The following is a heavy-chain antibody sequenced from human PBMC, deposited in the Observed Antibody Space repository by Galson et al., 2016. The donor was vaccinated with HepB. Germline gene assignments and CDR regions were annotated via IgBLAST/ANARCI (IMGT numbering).Heavy chain of an antibody. D-gene: IGHD3-9*01. CDR3: ARGSNYDILTGYLS. V-gene: IGHV3-21*06. CDR2: ISGTGTYI. J-gene: IGHJ4*02. CDR1: GFSFSTYW. Sequence: SLRLSCAASGFSFSTYWMHWVRQAPGKGLEWVSSISGTGTYIYYAESVKGRFTISRDNAKNLLYLQMNSLRAEDTAVYYCARGSNYDILTGYLSWGQGTLVTVSS.